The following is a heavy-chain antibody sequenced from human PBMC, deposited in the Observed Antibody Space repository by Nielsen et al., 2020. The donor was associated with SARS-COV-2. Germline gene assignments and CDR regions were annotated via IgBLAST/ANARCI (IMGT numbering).Heavy chain of an antibody. D-gene: IGHD5-18*01. CDR3: ASITAMVEDGGYFDY. CDR1: GYTFTDYY. CDR2: INPYSGGT. J-gene: IGHJ4*02. V-gene: IGHV1-2*06. Sequence: SVKVSCKASGYTFTDYYIHWVRQAPGQGLEWMGRINPYSGGTNYAQKFQGRVTITADKSTSTAYMELSSLRSEDTAVYYCASITAMVEDGGYFDYWGQGTLVTVSS.